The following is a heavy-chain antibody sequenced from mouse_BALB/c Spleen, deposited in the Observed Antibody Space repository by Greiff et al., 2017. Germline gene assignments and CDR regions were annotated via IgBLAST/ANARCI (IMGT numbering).Heavy chain of an antibody. J-gene: IGHJ1*01. D-gene: IGHD2-2*01. Sequence: EVQLVESGGGLVKPGGSLKLSCAASGFTFSSYAMSWVRQTPEKRLEWVASISSGGSTYYPDSVKGRFTISRDNARNILYLQMSSLKSEDTAMYYCAREGGYGFYWYFDVWGAGTTVTVSS. CDR2: ISSGGST. V-gene: IGHV5-6-5*01. CDR1: GFTFSSYA. CDR3: AREGGYGFYWYFDV.